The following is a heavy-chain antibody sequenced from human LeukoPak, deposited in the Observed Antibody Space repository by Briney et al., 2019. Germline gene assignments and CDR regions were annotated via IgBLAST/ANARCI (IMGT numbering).Heavy chain of an antibody. V-gene: IGHV4-34*01. Sequence: PSETLSLTCAVYGGSFSGYYWSWIRQPPGKGLEWIGEINHSGSTNYNPSLKSRVTISVDTSKNQFSLKLSSVTAADTAVYYCARSPYPGLRRGYFDYWGQGTLVTVSS. CDR3: ARSPYPGLRRGYFDY. D-gene: IGHD5-12*01. J-gene: IGHJ4*02. CDR1: GGSFSGYY. CDR2: INHSGST.